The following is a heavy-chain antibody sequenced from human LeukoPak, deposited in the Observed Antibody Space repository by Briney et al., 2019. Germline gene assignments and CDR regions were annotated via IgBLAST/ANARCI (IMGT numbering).Heavy chain of an antibody. CDR3: AREREETYGSGSYTFDH. J-gene: IGHJ4*02. Sequence: ASVKVSCKASGYTFTNYAFSWVRQAPGQGLEWMGCINTNNGNTNYVKRLQGRVTMTTDTSTSTAYMELRSLRSDDTAVYYCAREREETYGSGSYTFDHWGQGTLVTVSS. D-gene: IGHD3-10*01. V-gene: IGHV1-18*01. CDR2: INTNNGNT. CDR1: GYTFTNYA.